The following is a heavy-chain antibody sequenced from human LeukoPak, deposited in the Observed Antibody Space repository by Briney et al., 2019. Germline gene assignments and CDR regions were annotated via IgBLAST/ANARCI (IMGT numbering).Heavy chain of an antibody. D-gene: IGHD2-21*01. CDR3: TRNSGTSSLDY. CDR2: ISNRGRT. Sequence: PSETLSLTCTVSGASINTNSYYWAWIRQPPGNGLEWLGTISNRGRTYYNPSLKSRVTISLDTTKNPFSLNLSYVTATDTAVYYCTRNSGTSSLDYWGRGTLVTVSS. CDR1: GASINTNSYY. V-gene: IGHV4-39*01. J-gene: IGHJ4*02.